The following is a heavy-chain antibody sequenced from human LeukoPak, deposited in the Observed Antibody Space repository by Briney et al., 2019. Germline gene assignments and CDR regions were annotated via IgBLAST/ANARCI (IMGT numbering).Heavy chain of an antibody. J-gene: IGHJ3*02. D-gene: IGHD4-17*01. CDR3: ATGGLTVTTMYSNPLDAFDI. CDR1: GGSIISSSSSSYY. V-gene: IGHV4-61*01. CDR2: IDYSGST. Sequence: SETLSLTCTVSGGSIISSSSSSYYWSWIRQPPGKGLEWVGYIDYSGSTNYNPSLKSRVTISVDTSKNQFSLKLSSVTAADTAVYYCATGGLTVTTMYSNPLDAFDIWGQGTMVTVSS.